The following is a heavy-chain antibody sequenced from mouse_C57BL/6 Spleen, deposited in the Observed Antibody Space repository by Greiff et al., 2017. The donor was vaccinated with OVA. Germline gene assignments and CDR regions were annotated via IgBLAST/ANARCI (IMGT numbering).Heavy chain of an antibody. CDR1: GYSITSGYY. J-gene: IGHJ3*01. D-gene: IGHD1-1*01. CDR3: ARADYYGTWFAY. V-gene: IGHV3-6*01. CDR2: ISYDGSN. Sequence: ESGPGLVKPSQSLSLTCSVTGYSITSGYYWNWIRQFPGNKLEWMGYISYDGSNNYNPSLKNRISITRDTSKNQFFLKLNSVTTEDTATYYCARADYYGTWFAYWGQGTLVTVSA.